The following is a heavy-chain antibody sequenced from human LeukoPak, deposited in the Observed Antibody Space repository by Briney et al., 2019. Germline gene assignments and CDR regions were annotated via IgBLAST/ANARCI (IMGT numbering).Heavy chain of an antibody. D-gene: IGHD6-19*01. Sequence: PGGSLRLSCGASGFTFRSYAMSWVRQAPGKGMERVSAISGSGGSTYYADSVKGRFTISRDSSKNTLYLQMNSLRAEDTAVYYCAKTIAVAGMDNWFDRWGQGTLVTVSS. CDR1: GFTFRSYA. CDR3: AKTIAVAGMDNWFDR. V-gene: IGHV3-23*01. CDR2: ISGSGGST. J-gene: IGHJ5*02.